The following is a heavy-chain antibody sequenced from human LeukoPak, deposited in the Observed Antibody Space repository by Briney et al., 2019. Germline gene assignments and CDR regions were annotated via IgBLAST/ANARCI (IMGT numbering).Heavy chain of an antibody. D-gene: IGHD3-22*01. CDR1: GFTFDDYA. CDR2: ISWNSGSI. V-gene: IGHV3-9*01. J-gene: IGHJ4*02. CDR3: EKDISGGDYYDSSGYDY. Sequence: GGSLRLSCAASGFTFDDYAMHWVRQAPGKGLEWVSGISWNSGSIGYADSVKGRFTISRDNAKDSLYLQMNSLRAEDTALYYCEKDISGGDYYDSSGYDYWGQGTLVTVSS.